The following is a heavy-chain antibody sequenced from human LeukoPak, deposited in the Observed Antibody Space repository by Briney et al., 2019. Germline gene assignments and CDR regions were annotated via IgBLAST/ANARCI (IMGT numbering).Heavy chain of an antibody. D-gene: IGHD6-19*01. V-gene: IGHV1-46*01. CDR3: ARVAGDRIAVAGNSGWWFDP. CDR2: INPSGSST. CDR1: GYTFTSYY. Sequence: ASVKVSCKASGYTFTSYYMHWVRQAPGQGLEWMGIINPSGSSTSYAQKFQGRVTMTRDTSTSTVYMGLSSLRSEDTAVYYCARVAGDRIAVAGNSGWWFDPWGQGTLVTVSS. J-gene: IGHJ5*02.